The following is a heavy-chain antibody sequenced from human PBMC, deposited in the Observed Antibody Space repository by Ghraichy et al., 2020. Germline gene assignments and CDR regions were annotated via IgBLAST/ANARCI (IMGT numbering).Heavy chain of an antibody. J-gene: IGHJ5*02. V-gene: IGHV3-48*02. Sequence: GGSLRLSCAASGFTFSSYSMNWVRQAPGKGLEWVSYISSSSSTIYYADSVKGRFTISRDNAKNSLYLQMNSLRDEDTAVYYCARDTRSQQPANWFDPWGQGTLVTVSS. CDR2: ISSSSSTI. D-gene: IGHD6-13*01. CDR3: ARDTRSQQPANWFDP. CDR1: GFTFSSYS.